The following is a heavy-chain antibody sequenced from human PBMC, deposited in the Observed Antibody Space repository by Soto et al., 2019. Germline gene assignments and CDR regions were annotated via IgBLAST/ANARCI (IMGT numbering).Heavy chain of an antibody. CDR2: IRSKAYDYAT. Sequence: EVQLVESGGGLVQPGGSLTLSCEASGFTFSGSTIHWVRQASGKGLEWVGRIRSKAYDYATAYTGSLRGSFNISRDDSKITAFLQMSSLETEDTAVYYCTRHGAYDFWSGSFDPWGQGTLVTVSS. J-gene: IGHJ5*02. CDR3: TRHGAYDFWSGSFDP. V-gene: IGHV3-73*02. CDR1: GFTFSGST. D-gene: IGHD3-3*01.